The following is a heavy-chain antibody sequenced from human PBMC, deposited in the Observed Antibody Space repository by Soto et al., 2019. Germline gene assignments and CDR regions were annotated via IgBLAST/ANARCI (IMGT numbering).Heavy chain of an antibody. J-gene: IGHJ4*02. CDR3: VESFTVTTFFDY. V-gene: IGHV4-39*01. CDR1: GGSISSSSYY. D-gene: IGHD4-17*01. Sequence: QASETLSLTCTVSGGSISSSSYYWGWIRQPPGKGLEWIGSIYYSGSTYYNPSLKSRVTISVDTSKNQFSLKLSSVTAADTAVYYCVESFTVTTFFDYWGQGTLVTVSS. CDR2: IYYSGST.